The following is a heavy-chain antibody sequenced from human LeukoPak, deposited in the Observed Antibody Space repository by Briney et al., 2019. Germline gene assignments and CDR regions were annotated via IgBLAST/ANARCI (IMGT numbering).Heavy chain of an antibody. D-gene: IGHD4-17*01. V-gene: IGHV3-30*02. CDR3: AKGYGDLAAFDI. CDR1: GFTFSRYW. J-gene: IGHJ3*02. Sequence: PGGSLRLSCAASGFTFSRYWMHWVRQAPGKGLEWVAFIRYDGNNKDYGDSVKGRFTISRDNSKNTLYLQMNSLRVEDTAVYYCAKGYGDLAAFDIWGQGTMVTVSS. CDR2: IRYDGNNK.